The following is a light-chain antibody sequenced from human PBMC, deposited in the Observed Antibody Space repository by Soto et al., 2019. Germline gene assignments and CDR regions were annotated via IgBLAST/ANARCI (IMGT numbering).Light chain of an antibody. Sequence: QSALTQPASVSGSPGQSITISCTGTSSDVGGYNYVSWYQQHPPKAPKLIIYEVSNRPSGVSNRFSGSKSGNTASLTISGLQAEDEGDYYCSSYTSSGTWVFGGGTKVTVL. J-gene: IGLJ3*02. CDR1: SSDVGGYNY. CDR2: EVS. V-gene: IGLV2-14*01. CDR3: SSYTSSGTWV.